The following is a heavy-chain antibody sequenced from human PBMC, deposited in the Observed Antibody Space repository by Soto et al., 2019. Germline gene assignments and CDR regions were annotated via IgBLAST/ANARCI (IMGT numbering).Heavy chain of an antibody. Sequence: QMPLVQSGPEVKKPGTSVKVSCKASGFTFTSSAVQWVRQARGQRLEWIGWIVVGSGNTNYAQKFQERVTITRDMSTSTAYMELSSLRSEDTAVYYCAAPGGEFAQPWYFDLWGRGTLVTVSS. D-gene: IGHD2-21*01. CDR1: GFTFTSSA. CDR3: AAPGGEFAQPWYFDL. J-gene: IGHJ2*01. V-gene: IGHV1-58*01. CDR2: IVVGSGNT.